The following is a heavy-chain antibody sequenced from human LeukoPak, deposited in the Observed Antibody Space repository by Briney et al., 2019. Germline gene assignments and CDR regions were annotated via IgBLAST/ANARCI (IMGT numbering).Heavy chain of an antibody. J-gene: IGHJ3*02. V-gene: IGHV4-31*03. CDR3: ARGYCTNGVCYRDAFDI. CDR1: GVSISSGGYY. CDR2: IYYSGST. D-gene: IGHD2-8*01. Sequence: SETLSLTCTVSGVSISSGGYYWSWIRQHPGKGLEWIGYIYYSGSTYYNPSLKSRVTISVDTSKNQFSLKLSSVTAADTAVYYCARGYCTNGVCYRDAFDIWGQGTMVTVSS.